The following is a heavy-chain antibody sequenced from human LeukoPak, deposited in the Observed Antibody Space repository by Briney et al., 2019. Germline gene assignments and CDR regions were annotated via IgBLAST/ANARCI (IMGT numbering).Heavy chain of an antibody. Sequence: ASVKVSCKASGYTFTGYFMHWVRQAPGQGLEWMGWINPNSGGTNYAQKFQGRVTMTEDTSTDTAYMELSSLRSEDTAVYYCATVVFRSSGPNSAYYYYYMDVWGKGTTVTVSS. J-gene: IGHJ6*03. CDR1: GYTFTGYF. CDR2: INPNSGGT. D-gene: IGHD3-22*01. CDR3: ATVVFRSSGPNSAYYYYYMDV. V-gene: IGHV1-2*02.